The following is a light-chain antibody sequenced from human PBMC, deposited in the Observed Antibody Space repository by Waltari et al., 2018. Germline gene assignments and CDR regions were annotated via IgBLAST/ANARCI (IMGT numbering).Light chain of an antibody. CDR2: EVT. J-gene: IGLJ2*01. CDR3: SSYTTSHTVL. V-gene: IGLV2-23*02. Sequence: QSALTQPASVSGSPGQSIPISCTGTSSDVGGYNLVSWYQQHPGKAPKVMIYEVTERPSGVSDRFSGSKSGDTASLTISDLQAEDEADYFCSSYTTSHTVLFGGGTTLTVL. CDR1: SSDVGGYNL.